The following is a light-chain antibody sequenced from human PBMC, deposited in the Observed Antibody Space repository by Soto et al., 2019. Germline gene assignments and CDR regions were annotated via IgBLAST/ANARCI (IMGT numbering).Light chain of an antibody. Sequence: DIQMTQSPSTLSASVGDRVTITCRASQSISSWLAWYQQKPGKAPKLLIYDASNLQSGVPSRFSGSGSGTEFTLTISSLQPDDFATYYCQQYNSYSPYTFGQGTKLETK. CDR2: DAS. V-gene: IGKV1-5*01. J-gene: IGKJ2*01. CDR1: QSISSW. CDR3: QQYNSYSPYT.